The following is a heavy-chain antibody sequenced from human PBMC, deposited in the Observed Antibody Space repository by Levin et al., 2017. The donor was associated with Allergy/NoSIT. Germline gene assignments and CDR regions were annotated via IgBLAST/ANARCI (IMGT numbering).Heavy chain of an antibody. CDR2: ISAYNGNT. D-gene: IGHD1-7*01. CDR1: GYTFTSYG. J-gene: IGHJ6*02. CDR3: ARDVWTGTTDYYYYYGMDV. Sequence: ASVKVSCKASGYTFTSYGISWVRQAPGQGLEWMGWISAYNGNTNYAQKLQGRVTMTTDTSTSTAYMELRSLRSDDTAVYYCARDVWTGTTDYYYYYGMDVWGQGTTVTVSS. V-gene: IGHV1-18*01.